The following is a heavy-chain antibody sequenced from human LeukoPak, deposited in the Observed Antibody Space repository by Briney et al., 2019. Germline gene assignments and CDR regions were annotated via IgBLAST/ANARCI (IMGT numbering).Heavy chain of an antibody. D-gene: IGHD4-23*01. J-gene: IGHJ4*02. CDR2: INHSGST. CDR3: ARGRGASNGNPYYFDY. V-gene: IGHV4-34*01. Sequence: SETLSLTCAVYGGSFSGYYWSWIRQPPGKGLEWIGEINHSGSTNYNPSLKSRVTISVDTSKNQFSLKLSSVTAADTAVYYCARGRGASNGNPYYFDYWGQGTLVTVSS. CDR1: GGSFSGYY.